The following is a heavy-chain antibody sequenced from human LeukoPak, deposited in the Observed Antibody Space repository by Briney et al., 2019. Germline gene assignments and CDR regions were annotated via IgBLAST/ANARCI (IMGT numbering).Heavy chain of an antibody. CDR3: ARATAWNYHFYMDV. V-gene: IGHV4-59*08. D-gene: IGHD1-1*01. J-gene: IGHJ6*03. Sequence: SETLSLTCTVSGGSISTYYWNWIRQPPGKGLEWIGYIYYSGSTNYNPSLKSRLSISLDTSKNQFSPKLTSLTAADTAIYYCARATAWNYHFYMDVWGKGTTVSVSS. CDR2: IYYSGST. CDR1: GGSISTYY.